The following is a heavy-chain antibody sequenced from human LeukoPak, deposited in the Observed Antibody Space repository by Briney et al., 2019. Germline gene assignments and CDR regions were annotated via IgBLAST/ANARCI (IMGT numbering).Heavy chain of an antibody. CDR1: GYTFTDYW. D-gene: IGHD3-16*01. J-gene: IGHJ4*02. V-gene: IGHV5-51*01. CDR2: IYPGDSDT. CDR3: ARLGGRFSQSRFYFDF. Sequence: GESLKISCRGSGYTFTDYWIGWVRQMPGKGVEWMGIIYPGDSDTRYSPSFQGQVTISADKSISTAYVQWSSLKASDSAVYYCARLGGRFSQSRFYFDFWGRGTLATVSS.